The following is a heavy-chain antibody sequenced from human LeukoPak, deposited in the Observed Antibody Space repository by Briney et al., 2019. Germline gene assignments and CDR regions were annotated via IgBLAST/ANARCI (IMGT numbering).Heavy chain of an antibody. J-gene: IGHJ6*03. D-gene: IGHD2-15*01. CDR1: GFTFSDYY. V-gene: IGHV3-11*04. CDR3: ARARHGSPTNCRYYYMDV. Sequence: GGSLRLSCAASGFTFSDYYMSWIRQAPGKGLEWVSYISSSGSTIYYADSVKGRFTISRDNAKNSLYLQMNSLRAEDTAVYYCARARHGSPTNCRYYYMDVWGKGTTVTVSS. CDR2: ISSSGSTI.